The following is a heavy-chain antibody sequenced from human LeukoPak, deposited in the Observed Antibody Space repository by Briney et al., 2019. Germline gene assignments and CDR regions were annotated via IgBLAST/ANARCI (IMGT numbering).Heavy chain of an antibody. J-gene: IGHJ4*02. CDR1: GVTFSSNN. Sequence: GGSLRLSCAASGVTFSSNNMHWVRQAPGKGLEWVSFISGSSTATQYADSVKGRFTISRDIGRKALYLQMNSLRDEDTAVYYCARDGGPWGFDYWGQGTLVTVSS. D-gene: IGHD3-16*01. V-gene: IGHV3-48*02. CDR2: ISGSSTAT. CDR3: ARDGGPWGFDY.